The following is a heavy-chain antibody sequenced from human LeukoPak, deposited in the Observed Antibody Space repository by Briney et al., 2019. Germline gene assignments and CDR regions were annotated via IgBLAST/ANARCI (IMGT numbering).Heavy chain of an antibody. CDR1: GFIFSSYW. J-gene: IGHJ5*02. Sequence: GGSLRLSCAASGFIFSSYWMHWVRQAPGKGLVWVSRINSDGSSRNYADSVKGQFTISRDNAKNTLYLQMNSLKAEDTAVYYCARVVVGANNWFDPWGQGTLVTVSS. V-gene: IGHV3-74*01. CDR2: INSDGSSR. D-gene: IGHD1-26*01. CDR3: ARVVVGANNWFDP.